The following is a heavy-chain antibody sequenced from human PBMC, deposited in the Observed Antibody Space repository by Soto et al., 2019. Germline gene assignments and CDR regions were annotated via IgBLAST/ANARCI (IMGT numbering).Heavy chain of an antibody. CDR3: ARDLSEYSYGPQAH. V-gene: IGHV1-69*01. D-gene: IGHD5-18*01. CDR1: GGTFSTYG. J-gene: IGHJ4*02. CDR2: LIPIFRTP. Sequence: QVQLEQSGAEVKKPGSSVKVSCKTSGGTFSTYGVVWVRQAPGQGLEWMGGLIPIFRTPNYAQKFQGRVTITADESTSTVYMELTSLRSEDTAMYYCARDLSEYSYGPQAHWGQGTLVTAS.